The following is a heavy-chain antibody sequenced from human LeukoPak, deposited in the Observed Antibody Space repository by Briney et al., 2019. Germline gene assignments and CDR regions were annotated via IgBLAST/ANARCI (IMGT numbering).Heavy chain of an antibody. Sequence: GGSLRLSCAASGFTFSSNWMTWVRQAPGKGLEWVANIKQDGSEKYYVDSVKGRFTISRDNTKKSLSLQMNSLRAEDTAVYYGARKILLKVVTNSYYYRAVGGKGPRVPVSS. V-gene: IGHV3-7*01. D-gene: IGHD2-2*01. J-gene: IGHJ6*03. CDR2: IKQDGSEK. CDR3: ARKILLKVVTNSYYYRAV. CDR1: GFTFSSNW.